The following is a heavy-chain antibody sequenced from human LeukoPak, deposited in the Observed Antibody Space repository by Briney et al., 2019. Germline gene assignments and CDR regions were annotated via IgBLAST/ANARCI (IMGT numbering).Heavy chain of an antibody. CDR1: GFTFSSYS. V-gene: IGHV3-21*01. CDR3: ARINNWGYDY. D-gene: IGHD7-27*01. J-gene: IGHJ4*02. CDR2: ISSSSNYI. Sequence: GGFLRLSCAASGFTFSSYSMNWVRQAPGKGLEWVSSISSSSNYIYYADSVKGRFTISRDNAKNSLYLQMNSLRAEDTAVYYCARINNWGYDYWGQGTLVTVSS.